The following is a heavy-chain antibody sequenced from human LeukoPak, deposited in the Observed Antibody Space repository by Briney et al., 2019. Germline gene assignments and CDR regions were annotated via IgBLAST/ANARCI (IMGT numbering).Heavy chain of an antibody. V-gene: IGHV5-51*01. J-gene: IGHJ5*02. D-gene: IGHD2-2*01. CDR2: IYPGDSDT. CDR3: ARGGEYQLWWFDP. CDR1: GYSFTSYW. Sequence: GASLKISCKGSGYSFTSYWIGWVRPLPGKGLEWMGIIYPGDSDTRYSPSFQGQVTISADKSISTAYLQWSSLKASDTAMYYCARGGEYQLWWFDPWGQGTLVTVSS.